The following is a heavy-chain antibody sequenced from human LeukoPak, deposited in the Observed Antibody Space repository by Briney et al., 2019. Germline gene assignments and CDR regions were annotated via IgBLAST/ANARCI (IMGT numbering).Heavy chain of an antibody. CDR1: GFTFSIYW. V-gene: IGHV3-7*01. CDR2: IKEDGSEK. D-gene: IGHD2-15*01. J-gene: IGHJ4*02. Sequence: PGGSLRLSCAASGFTFSIYWMSWVRQAPGKGLEWVANIKEDGSEKYYVDSVKGRFTISRDNAKNSLYLQMNSLRAEDTAVYYCARWNSGGSCYPYWGQGTLVTVSS. CDR3: ARWNSGGSCYPY.